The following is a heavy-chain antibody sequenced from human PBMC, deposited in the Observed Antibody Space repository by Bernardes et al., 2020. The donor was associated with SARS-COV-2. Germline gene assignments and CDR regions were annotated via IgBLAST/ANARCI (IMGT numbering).Heavy chain of an antibody. CDR1: GYTFTSYG. V-gene: IGHV1-18*01. D-gene: IGHD6-19*01. CDR3: ARVTPAVADPPFDY. CDR2: ISAYNGNT. Sequence: ASVKVSCKASGYTFTSYGISWVRQAPGQGLEWMGWISAYNGNTNYAQKLQGRVTMTTDTSTSTAYMELRSLRSDDTAVYYCARVTPAVADPPFDYWGQGTLVTVSS. J-gene: IGHJ4*02.